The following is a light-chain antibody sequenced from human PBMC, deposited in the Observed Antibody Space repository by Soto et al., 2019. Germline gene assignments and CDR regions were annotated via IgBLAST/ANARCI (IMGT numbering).Light chain of an antibody. Sequence: QSALTQTASVSGSPGQSITISCTGTSTDVGGYNYVSWYQQHPGKAPKLMIYEVTNRPSGVSNRFSGSKSGNTASLTISGLQAEDEADYYCNSYTSSNTLVVFGTGTKLTVL. CDR1: STDVGGYNY. CDR2: EVT. CDR3: NSYTSSNTLVV. V-gene: IGLV2-14*01. J-gene: IGLJ1*01.